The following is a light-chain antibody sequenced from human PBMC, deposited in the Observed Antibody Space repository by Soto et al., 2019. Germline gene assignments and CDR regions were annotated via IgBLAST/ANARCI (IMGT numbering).Light chain of an antibody. CDR2: DVT. J-gene: IGLJ1*01. V-gene: IGLV2-11*01. CDR3: CSYLGSYSYV. CDR1: SSDVGGYDS. Sequence: QSALTQPRSVSLSPGQSVTISCTGTSSDVGGYDSVSLYQQQPGKAPKLLIYDVTKRPSGVPNRFSGSKSGNTASLTISGLQAEDEADYYCCSYLGSYSYVFGTGTKVTVL.